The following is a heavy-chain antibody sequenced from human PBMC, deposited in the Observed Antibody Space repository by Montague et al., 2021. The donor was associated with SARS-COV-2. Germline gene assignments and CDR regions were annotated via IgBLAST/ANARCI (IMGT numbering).Heavy chain of an antibody. CDR1: GGSIRSYY. V-gene: IGHV4-4*07. D-gene: IGHD3-3*01. CDR3: ASGKYYDFWSGYYSHDYVSGMDV. CDR2: IHTSGST. Sequence: SETLSLTCTVSGGSIRSYYWSWIRQSAGKGLEWIGRIHTSGSTDXNPPLNGRVTMSVDTSKNQFSLKLSSVTAADTAVYYCASGKYYDFWSGYYSHDYVSGMDVWGQGTTVTVSS. J-gene: IGHJ6*02.